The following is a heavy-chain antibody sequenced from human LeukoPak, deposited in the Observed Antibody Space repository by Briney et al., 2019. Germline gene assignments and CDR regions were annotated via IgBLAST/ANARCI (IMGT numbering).Heavy chain of an antibody. CDR2: IWYDGSNK. J-gene: IGHJ4*02. D-gene: IGHD6-19*01. CDR3: AREYSSGWKPDY. CDR1: GFTFSSYG. V-gene: IGHV3-33*01. Sequence: TGGSLRLSRAASGFTFSSYGMHWVRQAPGKGLEWVAVIWYDGSNKYYADSVKGRSTISRDNSKNTLYLQMNSLRAEDTAVYYCAREYSSGWKPDYWGQGTLVTVSS.